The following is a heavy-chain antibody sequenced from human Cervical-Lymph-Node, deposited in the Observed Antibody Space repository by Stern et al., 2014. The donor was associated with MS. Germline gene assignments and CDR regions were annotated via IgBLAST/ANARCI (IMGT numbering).Heavy chain of an antibody. CDR2: IWFDGKTK. CDR3: ARPAPYSDYGRSDGPDI. V-gene: IGHV3-33*01. Sequence: VQLVQSGGKVVQPGRSLRLSCVASGYGFSSYGMHWVRQAPGKGLEWVAVIWFDGKTKVYADSVKGRFTISRENSKNTVYLDMNNLRVEDTGLYYCARPAPYSDYGRSDGPDIWGQGTMVTVSS. CDR1: GYGFSSYG. D-gene: IGHD4/OR15-4a*01. J-gene: IGHJ3*02.